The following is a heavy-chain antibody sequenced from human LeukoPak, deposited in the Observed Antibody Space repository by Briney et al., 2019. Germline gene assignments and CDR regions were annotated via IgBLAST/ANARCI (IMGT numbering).Heavy chain of an antibody. D-gene: IGHD3-10*01. J-gene: IGHJ4*02. CDR1: GFTFSSYG. CDR2: IWYDGSNK. V-gene: IGHV3-33*01. Sequence: GGSPRLSCAASGFTFSSYGMHWVRQAPGKGLEWVAVIWYDGSNKYYADSVKGRFTISRDNSKNTLYLQMNSLRAEDTAVYYCARDGGSGSKLDYWGQGTLVTVSS. CDR3: ARDGGSGSKLDY.